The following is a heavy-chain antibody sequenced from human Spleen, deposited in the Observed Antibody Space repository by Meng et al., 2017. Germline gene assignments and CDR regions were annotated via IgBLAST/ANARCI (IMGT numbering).Heavy chain of an antibody. CDR2: TFYRSKWHN. CDR1: GDSVSSNSAA. CDR3: SDLNGHY. D-gene: IGHD2-8*01. Sequence: QVQLQQSGLGLVKPSHTLSLTCAISGDSVSSNSAAWNWIRQSPSRGLEWLGRTFYRSKWHNDYAVSVKSRITINPDTSKNQFSLQLNSVTPEDTALYYCSDLNGHYWGQGTLVTVSS. V-gene: IGHV6-1*01. J-gene: IGHJ4*02.